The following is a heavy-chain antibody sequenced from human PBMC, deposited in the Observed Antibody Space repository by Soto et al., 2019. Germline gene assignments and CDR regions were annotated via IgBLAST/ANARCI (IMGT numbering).Heavy chain of an antibody. CDR3: TRGSLSGNPYYYGMDV. CDR1: GFTFGDYA. CDR2: IRSKAYGGTT. J-gene: IGHJ6*02. D-gene: IGHD3-10*01. V-gene: IGHV3-49*04. Sequence: GSLRLSCTASGFTFGDYAMSWVRQAPGKGLEWVGFIRSKAYGGTTEYAASVKGRFTISRDDSKSIAYLQMNSLKTEDTAVYYCTRGSLSGNPYYYGMDVWGQGTTVTVSS.